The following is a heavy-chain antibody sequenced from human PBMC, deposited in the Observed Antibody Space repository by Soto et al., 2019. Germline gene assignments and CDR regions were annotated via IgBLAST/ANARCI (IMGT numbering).Heavy chain of an antibody. V-gene: IGHV1-69*06. Sequence: SVKVSCKASGGTFSSYDISWVRQAPGQGLEWMGGIIPIFGTANYAQRFQGRVTITADKSTSTAYMELSSLRSEDTAVYYCARDNNYYYDSSGYYDDYWGQGTLVTVSS. CDR3: ARDNNYYYDSSGYYDDY. CDR1: GGTFSSYD. D-gene: IGHD3-22*01. CDR2: IIPIFGTA. J-gene: IGHJ4*02.